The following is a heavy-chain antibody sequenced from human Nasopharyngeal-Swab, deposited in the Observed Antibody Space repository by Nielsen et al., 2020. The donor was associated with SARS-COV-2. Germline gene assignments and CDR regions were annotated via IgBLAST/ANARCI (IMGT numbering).Heavy chain of an antibody. D-gene: IGHD3-22*01. CDR2: FDPEDGET. J-gene: IGHJ4*02. V-gene: IGHV1-24*01. CDR3: ARVGESDYYDSSGYYHY. Sequence: ASVKVSCKVSGYTLTELSMHWVRQAPGKGLEWMGGFDPEDGETIYAQKFQGRVTMTEDTSTDTAYMEPSSLRSEDTAVYYCARVGESDYYDSSGYYHYWGQGTLVTVSS. CDR1: GYTLTELS.